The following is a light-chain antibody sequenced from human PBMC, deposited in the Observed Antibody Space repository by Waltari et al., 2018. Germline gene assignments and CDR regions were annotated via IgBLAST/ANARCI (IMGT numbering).Light chain of an antibody. V-gene: IGKV1-5*03. J-gene: IGKJ2*01. Sequence: DIQMTQSPSTLSASVGDRVTITCRASQSIYIWLAWYQQKPGKAPNVLIYQASSLQNGVPSRFSGSVSGTEFTLTISSLQPDDFATYYCQQYNYYPYTFGQGTRLEIK. CDR2: QAS. CDR3: QQYNYYPYT. CDR1: QSIYIW.